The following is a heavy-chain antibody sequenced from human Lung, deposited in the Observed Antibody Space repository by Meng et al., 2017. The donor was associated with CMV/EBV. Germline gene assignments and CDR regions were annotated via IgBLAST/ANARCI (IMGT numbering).Heavy chain of an antibody. CDR3: VRVALSGGWYLDY. Sequence: EVQLWESXXGLVQXGGSLRPSCAASGVTFNSHIMSWVRQAPGKGLECVSFITADGGTTYYADSVKGRFTISRDNSKNTLCLQMNSLRSEDTAVYHCVRVALSGGWYLDYWGLGTLVTVSS. J-gene: IGHJ4*02. D-gene: IGHD2-15*01. CDR2: ITADGGTT. V-gene: IGHV3-23*01. CDR1: GVTFNSHI.